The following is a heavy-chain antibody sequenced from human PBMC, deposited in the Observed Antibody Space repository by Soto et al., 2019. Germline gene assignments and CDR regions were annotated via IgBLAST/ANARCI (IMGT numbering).Heavy chain of an antibody. V-gene: IGHV4-34*01. CDR1: GGSFSCYY. CDR3: ARGTGDMDV. Sequence: PSETLSLTCAVYGGSFSCYYWSWIRQPPGKGLEWIGEINHSGSTNYNPSLKSRVTISVDTSKNQFSLKLSSVTAADTAVYYCARGTGDMDVWGQGTTVTVSS. D-gene: IGHD7-27*01. J-gene: IGHJ6*02. CDR2: INHSGST.